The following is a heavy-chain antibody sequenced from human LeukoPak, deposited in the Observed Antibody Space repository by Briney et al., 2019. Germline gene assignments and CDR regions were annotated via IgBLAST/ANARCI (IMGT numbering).Heavy chain of an antibody. J-gene: IGHJ5*02. CDR2: ISGSGGST. Sequence: GRSLRLSCAASGFIFSSYGMHWVRQAPGKGLEWVSAISGSGGSTYYADSVKGRFTISRDNAKNSLYLQMNSLRAEDTAVYYCALDYRQLRENWFDPWGQGTLVTVSS. D-gene: IGHD3-16*02. CDR1: GFIFSSYG. V-gene: IGHV3-23*01. CDR3: ALDYRQLRENWFDP.